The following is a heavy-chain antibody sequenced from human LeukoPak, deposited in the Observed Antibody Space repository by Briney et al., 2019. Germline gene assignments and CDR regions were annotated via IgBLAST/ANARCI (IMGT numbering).Heavy chain of an antibody. CDR3: ADGIRYFEWVGYFDL. V-gene: IGHV4-39*01. J-gene: IGHJ2*01. CDR1: GRSISTSSDY. D-gene: IGHD3-9*01. CDR2: MYFSGNT. Sequence: PSETLSLTCTVPGRSISTSSDYWGWIRQPPVKGLEWIGSMYFSGNTRFNPSLKSPVTPSVDTTKKQFSLSLASVTAADTFVFQAADGIRYFEWVGYFDLWGRGTLVTVSS.